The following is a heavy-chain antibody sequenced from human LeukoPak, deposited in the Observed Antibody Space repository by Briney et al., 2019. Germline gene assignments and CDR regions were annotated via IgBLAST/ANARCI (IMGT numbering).Heavy chain of an antibody. V-gene: IGHV3-11*04. J-gene: IGHJ5*02. Sequence: GGSLRLSCAASGFTFSDNYMTWVRQAPGKGLEWLSYISGNGGVIQYADSVKGRFTISRDNAKNLLYLQMDSLRVEDTAIYYCARGQRRYFDWLRKNWFDPWGQGTLVTVFS. D-gene: IGHD3-9*01. CDR2: ISGNGGVI. CDR1: GFTFSDNY. CDR3: ARGQRRYFDWLRKNWFDP.